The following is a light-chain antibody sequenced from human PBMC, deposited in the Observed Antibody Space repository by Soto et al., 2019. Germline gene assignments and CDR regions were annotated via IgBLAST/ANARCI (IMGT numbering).Light chain of an antibody. CDR2: GAS. CDR1: QSVSSN. J-gene: IGKJ3*01. CDR3: QQYNNWPPAFT. Sequence: EIVMTQSPATLSVSPGERATLSCRASQSVSSNLAWYQQKPGQAPRLLIYGASTRATGIPARFSGSGSGTEFTLTISSLQSEDFAVYYCQQYNNWPPAFTFGPGTKGDIK. V-gene: IGKV3-15*01.